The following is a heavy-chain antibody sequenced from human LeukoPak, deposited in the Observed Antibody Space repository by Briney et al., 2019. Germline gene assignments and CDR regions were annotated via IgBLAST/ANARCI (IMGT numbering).Heavy chain of an antibody. CDR1: GDSISEYY. Sequence: SETLSLTCTVSGDSISEYYWNWIRQPAGKGLEWIGRIYISGSTNYSPSLKSRVSMSVDMSKSQLSLKLSSVTAADTAVYYCARGPLFSGGRSFDIWGQGTLVIVSS. CDR2: IYISGST. D-gene: IGHD3-16*01. V-gene: IGHV4-4*07. CDR3: ARGPLFSGGRSFDI. J-gene: IGHJ3*02.